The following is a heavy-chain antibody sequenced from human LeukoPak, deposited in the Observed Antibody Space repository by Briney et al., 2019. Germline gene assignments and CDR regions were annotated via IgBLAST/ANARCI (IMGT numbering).Heavy chain of an antibody. D-gene: IGHD3-22*01. CDR1: GGSIRSHY. CDR2: VYYSGTT. Sequence: SETLSLTCTVSGGSIRSHYWSWIRQPPGSGLEWIGYVYYSGTTNYNPSLKSRVTISVDTSKNQFSLKLSSVTAADTAVYDCARDYYDSRGEAFDIWGLGTMVTVSS. CDR3: ARDYYDSRGEAFDI. J-gene: IGHJ3*02. V-gene: IGHV4-59*11.